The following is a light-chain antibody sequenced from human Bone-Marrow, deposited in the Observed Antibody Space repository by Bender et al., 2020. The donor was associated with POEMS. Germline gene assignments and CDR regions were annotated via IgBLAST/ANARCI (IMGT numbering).Light chain of an antibody. V-gene: IGLV3-25*03. CDR3: QSADNTGTFV. J-gene: IGLJ1*01. CDR1: VLPKQY. Sequence: SYELPQPPSVSVSPGQTARITCSAHVLPKQYVFWYQQKPGQAPVLVIYKDTERPSGIPERFSGSTSGTTVTLTISGVQAEDEADYYCQSADNTGTFVFGTGTKVTVL. CDR2: KDT.